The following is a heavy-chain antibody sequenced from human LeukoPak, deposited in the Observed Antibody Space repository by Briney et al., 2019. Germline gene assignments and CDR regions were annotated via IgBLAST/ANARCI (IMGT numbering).Heavy chain of an antibody. CDR2: INHSGST. J-gene: IGHJ5*02. V-gene: IGHV4-34*01. D-gene: IGHD1-1*01. CDR3: ARDRLQLQS. Sequence: SETLSLTCAVYGGSFSGYYWSWIRQPPGKGLEWIGEINHSGSTNYNPSLKSRVIISVDTSKNQFSLKLSSVTAADTAVYYCARDRLQLQSWGQGTLVTVSS. CDR1: GGSFSGYY.